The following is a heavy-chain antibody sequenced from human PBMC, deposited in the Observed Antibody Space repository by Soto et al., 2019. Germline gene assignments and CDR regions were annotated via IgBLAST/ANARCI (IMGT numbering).Heavy chain of an antibody. J-gene: IGHJ4*02. CDR3: AKDRFGYSRGYYFDY. D-gene: IGHD4-4*01. CDR1: GFTFDDYT. V-gene: IGHV3-43*01. Sequence: EVQLVESGGVVVQPGGSLRLSCAASGFTFDDYTMHWVRQAPGKGLEWVSLISWDGGSTYYADSVKGRFTISRDNSKNSLYLQMIRLRTEVTALYYCAKDRFGYSRGYYFDYWGQGTLVTVSS. CDR2: ISWDGGST.